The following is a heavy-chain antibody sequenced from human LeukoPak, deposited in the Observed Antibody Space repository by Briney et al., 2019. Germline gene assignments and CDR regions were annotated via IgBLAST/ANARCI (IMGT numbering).Heavy chain of an antibody. CDR1: GDSVSSNSAA. D-gene: IGHD5-18*01. Sequence: SQTLSLTCAISGDSVSSNSAAWNWIRQSPSRGLEWLGRTYYRSKWYNDYAVSVKSRITIYPDTSKNQFSLQLNSVTPEDTAVYYCAREVGIQLWFYYYYMDVWGKGTTVTVSS. CDR2: TYYRSKWYN. V-gene: IGHV6-1*01. CDR3: AREVGIQLWFYYYYMDV. J-gene: IGHJ6*03.